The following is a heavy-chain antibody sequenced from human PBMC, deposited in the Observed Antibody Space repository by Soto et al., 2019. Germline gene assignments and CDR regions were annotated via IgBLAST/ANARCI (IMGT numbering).Heavy chain of an antibody. J-gene: IGHJ4*02. V-gene: IGHV3-23*01. D-gene: IGHD3-16*01. CDR3: ASVGGGY. CDR1: GFTFSNYA. CDR2: MSGSGDNT. Sequence: PGGSLRLSCAASGFTFSNYAMSWVRQAPGKGLEWVSTMSGSGDNTYYADPVKGRFTISRDNSKNTLYLQMNSLRVEDTAVYYCASVGGGYWGQGTLVTVSS.